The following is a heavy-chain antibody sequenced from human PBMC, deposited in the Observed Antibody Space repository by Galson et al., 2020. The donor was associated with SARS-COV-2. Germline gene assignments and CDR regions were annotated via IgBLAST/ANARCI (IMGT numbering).Heavy chain of an antibody. D-gene: IGHD3-3*01. Sequence: SETLSLTCTVSGGSISGYYWSWIRQPPGKALERMGYIYYGGSTNYNPSLTSRVTISVDTSRSQFSLKLSSVTAADTAVYYCASHHTIFPYDYFDYWGQGTLVTVSS. CDR1: GGSISGYY. CDR3: ASHHTIFPYDYFDY. V-gene: IGHV4-59*01. CDR2: IYYGGST. J-gene: IGHJ4*02.